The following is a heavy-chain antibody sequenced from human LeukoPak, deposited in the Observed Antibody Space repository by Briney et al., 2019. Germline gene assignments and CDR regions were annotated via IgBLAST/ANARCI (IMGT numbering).Heavy chain of an antibody. Sequence: SETLSLTCAVSGGSFSGYYWSWIRQPPGKGPEWIGEINHSGSTNYNPSLKRRVTISVNTSKNQFSLKLSSVTAADTAVYYCARERTIGYYYYMDVWGKGTTVTVSS. J-gene: IGHJ6*03. CDR2: INHSGST. CDR3: ARERTIGYYYYMDV. D-gene: IGHD3-9*01. CDR1: GGSFSGYY. V-gene: IGHV4-34*01.